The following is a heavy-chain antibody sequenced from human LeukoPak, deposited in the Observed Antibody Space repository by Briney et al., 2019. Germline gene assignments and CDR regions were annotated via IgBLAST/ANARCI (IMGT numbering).Heavy chain of an antibody. Sequence: ASVKVSCKASGYTFTGYYMHWVRQAPGQGLEWMGWINPNSGGTNYAQKFQGRVTMTRDTSISTAYMELSRLRSDDTVVYYCARDRTSSSYYYYYMDVWGKGTTVTVSS. CDR1: GYTFTGYY. CDR3: ARDRTSSSYYYYYMDV. D-gene: IGHD6-6*01. V-gene: IGHV1-2*02. CDR2: INPNSGGT. J-gene: IGHJ6*03.